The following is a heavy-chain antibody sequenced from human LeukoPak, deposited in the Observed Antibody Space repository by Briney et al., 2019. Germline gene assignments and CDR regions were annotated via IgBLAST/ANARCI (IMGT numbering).Heavy chain of an antibody. V-gene: IGHV3-48*03. D-gene: IGHD2-21*02. CDR3: AREGVTAPGDY. J-gene: IGHJ4*02. CDR1: GFTFSNYE. CDR2: IRSSGSTI. Sequence: GGSLRLSCAASGFTFSNYEMNWVRQAPGKGLEWVSHIRSSGSTIYYADSVKGRFTIPRDNAKNSLYLQMNSLRAEDTAVYYCAREGVTAPGDYWGQGTLVTVSS.